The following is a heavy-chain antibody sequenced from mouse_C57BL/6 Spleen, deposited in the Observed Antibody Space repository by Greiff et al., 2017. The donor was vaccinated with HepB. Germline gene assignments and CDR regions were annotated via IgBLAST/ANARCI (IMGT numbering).Heavy chain of an antibody. V-gene: IGHV5-12*01. J-gene: IGHJ2*01. CDR1: GFTFSDYY. CDR3: ARRHDGYLFDY. CDR2: ISNGGGST. D-gene: IGHD2-3*01. Sequence: EVQGVESGGGLVQPGGSLKLSCAASGFTFSDYYMYWVRQTPEKRLEWVAYISNGGGSTYYPDTVKGRFTISRDNAKNTLYLQMSRLKSEDTAMYYCARRHDGYLFDYWGQGTTLTVSS.